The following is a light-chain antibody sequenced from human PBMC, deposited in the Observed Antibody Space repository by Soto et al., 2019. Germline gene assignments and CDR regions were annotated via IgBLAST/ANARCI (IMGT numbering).Light chain of an antibody. V-gene: IGLV8-61*01. J-gene: IGLJ2*01. Sequence: QTVVTQEPSFSVSPGGTVILTCGLSSGSVSTSYFPSWYQQTPGQAPRTLIYSTNTRSSGVPDRFSGSILGNKAALTITGAQADDESDYYCVLYMGSAIVLFGGGTKLTVL. CDR2: STN. CDR1: SGSVSTSYF. CDR3: VLYMGSAIVL.